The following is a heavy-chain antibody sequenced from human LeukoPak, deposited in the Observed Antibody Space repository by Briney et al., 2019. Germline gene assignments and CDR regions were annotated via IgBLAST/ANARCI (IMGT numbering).Heavy chain of an antibody. J-gene: IGHJ6*02. D-gene: IGHD3-16*01. CDR3: ARISVLGLTASPYYYYGMDV. V-gene: IGHV4-4*02. CDR2: IYHSGST. Sequence: PSGALSLPCAGSGGSINSSNWWSWVRQPSGKGLEWVGEIYHSGSTDYNPSLKSRVTISVDKSKNQFSLKLSSVTAADTAVYYCARISVLGLTASPYYYYGMDVWGQGTTVTVSS. CDR1: GGSINSSNW.